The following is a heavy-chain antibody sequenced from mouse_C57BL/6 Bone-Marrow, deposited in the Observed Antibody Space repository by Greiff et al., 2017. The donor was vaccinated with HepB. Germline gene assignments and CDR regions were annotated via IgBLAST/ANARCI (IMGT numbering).Heavy chain of an antibody. CDR3: ARNLPYYYYAMDY. J-gene: IGHJ4*01. CDR1: GFSLTSYG. CDR2: IWSGGST. D-gene: IGHD2-10*01. Sequence: VQLQQSGPGLVQPSQSLSITCTVSGFSLTSYGVHWVRQSPGKGLEWLGVIWSGGSTVYNAAFISRLSISKDNSKSQVFFKMNSLQADDTAIYYCARNLPYYYYAMDYWGQGTSVTVSS. V-gene: IGHV2-2*01.